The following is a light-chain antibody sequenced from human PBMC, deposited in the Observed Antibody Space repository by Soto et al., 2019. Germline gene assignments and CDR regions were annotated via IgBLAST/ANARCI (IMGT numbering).Light chain of an antibody. J-gene: IGLJ1*01. CDR1: SSDVGNYNY. CDR2: EVS. Sequence: QSALTQPASVSGSPGQSITISCTGASSDVGNYNYVSWYQQHPDKAPKLIIYEVSNRPSGVSNRFSGSKSGNTASLTISGLQAEDEADYYCSSYTSPSTPFVFGTGTKVTVL. V-gene: IGLV2-14*01. CDR3: SSYTSPSTPFV.